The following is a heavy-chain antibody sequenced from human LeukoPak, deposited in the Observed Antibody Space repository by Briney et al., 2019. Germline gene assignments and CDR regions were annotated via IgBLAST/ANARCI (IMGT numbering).Heavy chain of an antibody. V-gene: IGHV3-23*01. CDR1: GITISTSA. D-gene: IGHD4/OR15-4a*01. CDR3: TKDQGPDYTPLGSATHAY. CDR2: ISGNSLQT. J-gene: IGHJ4*02. Sequence: PGGSLRLSCLASGITISTSALSCVSQAPGKGLQFVSSISGNSLQTRYAVSVKGRFTVSRDNSKNTLYLQMDSLRAEDTAIYYCTKDQGPDYTPLGSATHAYWGQGALVSVSS.